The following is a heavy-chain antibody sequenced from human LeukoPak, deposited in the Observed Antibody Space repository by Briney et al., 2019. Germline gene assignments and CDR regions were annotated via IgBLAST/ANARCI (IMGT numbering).Heavy chain of an antibody. Sequence: PGGSLRLSSAASVFTFSSYAMSWVRQAPRKGLEWVSAISGSGGSTYYADSVKGRFTISTDNSKNTLYLQMNSLRAEDTAVYYCAKGQQLVYNWFDPWGQGTLVTVSS. CDR3: AKGQQLVYNWFDP. J-gene: IGHJ5*02. V-gene: IGHV3-23*01. CDR2: ISGSGGST. D-gene: IGHD6-13*01. CDR1: VFTFSSYA.